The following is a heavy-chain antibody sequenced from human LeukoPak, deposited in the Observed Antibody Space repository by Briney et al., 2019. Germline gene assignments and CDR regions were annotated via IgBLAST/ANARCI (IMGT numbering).Heavy chain of an antibody. J-gene: IGHJ4*02. CDR1: GFTFSSYG. Sequence: GRSLRLSCAASGFTFSSYGMHWVRQAPGKGLEWVAAIWYDGSNKYYADSVKGRFTISRDNSKNTLYLQMNSLRAEDTAVYYCAKLGYSSSPEDYWGQGTLVTVSS. D-gene: IGHD6-6*01. CDR2: IWYDGSNK. CDR3: AKLGYSSSPEDY. V-gene: IGHV3-33*06.